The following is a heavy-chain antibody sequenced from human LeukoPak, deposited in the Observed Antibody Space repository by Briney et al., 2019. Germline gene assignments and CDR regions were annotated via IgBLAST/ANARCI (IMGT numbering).Heavy chain of an antibody. CDR3: ARQPCFYYHLHL. V-gene: IGHV3-23*01. CDR1: GPAFNNDA. D-gene: IGHD2-21*01. CDR2: IVGDSTIE. Sequence: GRCLTPSCSASGPAFNNDAMTSVRQPPGDGLGWGSTIVGDSTIEYYADSVKGRFTISSDNSKTMLFLHMNSLRAEDTAIYYCARQPCFYYHLHLWGKGTTVSVPS. J-gene: IGHJ6*03.